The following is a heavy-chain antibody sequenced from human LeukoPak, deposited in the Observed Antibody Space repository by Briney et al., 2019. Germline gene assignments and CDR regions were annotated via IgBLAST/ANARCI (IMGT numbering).Heavy chain of an antibody. CDR1: GYTLTELS. CDR2: FDPEDGET. V-gene: IGHV1-24*01. CDR3: ATRLSGELLYPPDYYYGMDV. J-gene: IGHJ6*02. Sequence: ASVKVSCKVSGYTLTELSMHWVRQAPGKGLEWMGGFDPEDGETIYAQRFQGRVTMTEDTSTDTAYMELSSLRSEDTAVYYCATRLSGELLYPPDYYYGMDVWGQGTTVTVSS. D-gene: IGHD3-10*01.